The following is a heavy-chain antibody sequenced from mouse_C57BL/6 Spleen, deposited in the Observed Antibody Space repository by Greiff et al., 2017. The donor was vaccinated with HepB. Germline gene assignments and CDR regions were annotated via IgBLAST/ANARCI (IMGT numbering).Heavy chain of an antibody. Sequence: QVQLKQPGAELVMPGASVKLSCKASGYTFTSYWMHWVKQRPGQGLEWIGEIDPSDSYTNYNQKFKGKSTLTVDKSSSTAYMQLSSLTSEDSAVYYCARRTIYYWYFDVWGTGTTVTVSS. D-gene: IGHD1-1*01. CDR1: GYTFTSYW. CDR3: ARRTIYYWYFDV. J-gene: IGHJ1*03. CDR2: IDPSDSYT. V-gene: IGHV1-69*01.